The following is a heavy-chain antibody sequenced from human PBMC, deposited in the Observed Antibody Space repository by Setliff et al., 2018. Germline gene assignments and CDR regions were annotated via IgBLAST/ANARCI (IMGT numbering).Heavy chain of an antibody. J-gene: IGHJ4*02. CDR2: ISAYNGNT. CDR1: GYTFTNSI. V-gene: IGHV1-18*04. Sequence: ASVKVSCKASGYTFTNSIMNWVRQAPGQGLEWMGWISAYNGNTYHAQKFQDRLSMTTDTSTSTAYMELRSLRADDTAVYYCARLVRYCTRTSCQRTPGAEYWGQGTLVTVSS. CDR3: ARLVRYCTRTSCQRTPGAEY. D-gene: IGHD2-2*01.